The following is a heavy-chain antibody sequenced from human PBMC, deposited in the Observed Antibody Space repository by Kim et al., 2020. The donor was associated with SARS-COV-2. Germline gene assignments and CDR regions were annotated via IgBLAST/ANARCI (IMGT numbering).Heavy chain of an antibody. Sequence: GGSLRLSCAASGFTFSSYSMNWVRQAPGKGLEWVSSISSSSSYIYYADSVKGRFTISRDNAKNSLYLQMNSLRAEDTAVYYCARDLKYCSGGSCYDARGWGQGTLVTVSS. CDR1: GFTFSSYS. V-gene: IGHV3-21*01. J-gene: IGHJ4*02. CDR3: ARDLKYCSGGSCYDARG. D-gene: IGHD2-15*01. CDR2: ISSSSSYI.